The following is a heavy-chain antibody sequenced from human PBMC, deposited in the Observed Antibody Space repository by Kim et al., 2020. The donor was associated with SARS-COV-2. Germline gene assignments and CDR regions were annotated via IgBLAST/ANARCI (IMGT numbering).Heavy chain of an antibody. CDR3: AKDKWDYSARDG. Sequence: GGSLRLSCAASGFAFSSNAMGWVRQAPGKGLEWVSSISGTGNDLYYADSVRGRFTISRDIGKNTLYLQMNSLRAEDTALYYCAKDKWDYSARDGWGQGTTVTVSS. CDR1: GFAFSSNA. D-gene: IGHD2-8*01. V-gene: IGHV3-23*01. J-gene: IGHJ6*02. CDR2: ISGTGNDL.